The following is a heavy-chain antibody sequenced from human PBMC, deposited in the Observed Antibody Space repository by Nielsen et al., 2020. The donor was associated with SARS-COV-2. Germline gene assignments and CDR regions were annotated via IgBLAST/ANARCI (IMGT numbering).Heavy chain of an antibody. J-gene: IGHJ4*02. Sequence: GESLKISCKGSGYSFTSYWIGWVRQMPGKGLEWMGIIYPGDSYTNYSPSFQGHVTISADKSISTAYLQWSSLKASDTAMYYCARAAGDFWSGPLDYWGQGTLVTVSS. CDR2: IYPGDSYT. CDR1: GYSFTSYW. V-gene: IGHV5-51*01. D-gene: IGHD3-3*01. CDR3: ARAAGDFWSGPLDY.